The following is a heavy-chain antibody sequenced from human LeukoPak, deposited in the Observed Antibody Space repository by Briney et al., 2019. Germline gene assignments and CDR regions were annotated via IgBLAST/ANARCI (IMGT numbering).Heavy chain of an antibody. CDR3: ARQEGSYRSAVDY. J-gene: IGHJ4*02. D-gene: IGHD3-16*02. CDR1: GYSFTSYW. V-gene: IGHV5-51*01. Sequence: GESLKISCKGSGYSFTSYWIGWVRQMPGKGLERMGIIYPGDSGRRYSPSFQGQVTISVDKSMSTAYLQWSSLKASDTAIYYCARQEGSYRSAVDYWGQGTLVTVSS. CDR2: IYPGDSGR.